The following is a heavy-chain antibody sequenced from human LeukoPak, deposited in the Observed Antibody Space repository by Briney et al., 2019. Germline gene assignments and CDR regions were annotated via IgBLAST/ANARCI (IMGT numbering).Heavy chain of an antibody. CDR3: ARATTFDY. Sequence: ASETLSLTCAVYGGSFSGYYWSWIRQPPGKGLEWIGEINHSGSTNYNPSLKSQVTISVDTSKNQFSLKLSSVTAADTAVYYCARATTFDYWGQGTLVTVSS. J-gene: IGHJ4*02. CDR1: GGSFSGYY. CDR2: INHSGST. D-gene: IGHD5-12*01. V-gene: IGHV4-34*01.